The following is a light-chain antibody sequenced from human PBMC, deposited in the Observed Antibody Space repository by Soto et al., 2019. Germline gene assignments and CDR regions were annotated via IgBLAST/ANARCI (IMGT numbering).Light chain of an antibody. CDR3: QQYKNWPPLT. Sequence: EIVMTQXPATLSVSPGETATLSCRASQSVSYNLAWYQQKPGQGPRLLIYGAFTRATGIPARFSGSGSGTEFTLTISSLQSEDFALYYCQQYKNWPPLTFGGGTKVEIK. V-gene: IGKV3-15*01. J-gene: IGKJ4*01. CDR1: QSVSYN. CDR2: GAF.